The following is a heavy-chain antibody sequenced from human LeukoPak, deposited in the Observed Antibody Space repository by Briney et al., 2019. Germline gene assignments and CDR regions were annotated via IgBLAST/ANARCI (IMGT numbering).Heavy chain of an antibody. J-gene: IGHJ4*02. CDR3: ARDTMVRGVINLDY. CDR2: ISAYNGNT. CDR1: GYTFTSYG. D-gene: IGHD3-10*01. V-gene: IGHV1-18*01. Sequence: ASVKVSCKASGYTFTSYGISWVRRAPGQGLEWMGWISAYNGNTNYAQKLQGRVTMTTDTSTSTAYMELRSLRSDDTAVYYCARDTMVRGVINLDYWGQGTLVTVSS.